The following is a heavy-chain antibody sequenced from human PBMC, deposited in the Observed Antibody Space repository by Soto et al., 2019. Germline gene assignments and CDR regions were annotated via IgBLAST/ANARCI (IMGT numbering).Heavy chain of an antibody. CDR2: ISGSGGST. J-gene: IGHJ4*02. V-gene: IGHV3-23*01. Sequence: PGGSLRLSCAASGFTFSSYAMSWVRQAPGKGLEWVSAISGSGGSTYYADPVKGRFTISRDNSKNTLYLQMNSLRAEDTAVCYCATRVYDSSGYYNYFDYWGQGTLVTVSS. CDR1: GFTFSSYA. D-gene: IGHD3-22*01. CDR3: ATRVYDSSGYYNYFDY.